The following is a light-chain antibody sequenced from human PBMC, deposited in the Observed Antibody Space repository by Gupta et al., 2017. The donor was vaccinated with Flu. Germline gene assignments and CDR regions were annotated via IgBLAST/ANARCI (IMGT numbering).Light chain of an antibody. CDR3: QKRSNWPPYT. CDR1: QSVGTY. V-gene: IGKV3-11*01. Sequence: EIVLTQSPGTLSLSPGERATLTCRASQSVGTYLAWYQQKPGQTPRLLIYDASHSATGIPARFSGSGSGTDFTLTISSLEPEDFAVYYCQKRSNWPPYTFGQGTRLEI. CDR2: DAS. J-gene: IGKJ2*01.